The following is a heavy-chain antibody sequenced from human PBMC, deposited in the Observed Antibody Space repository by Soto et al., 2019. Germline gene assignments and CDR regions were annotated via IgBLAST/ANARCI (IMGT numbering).Heavy chain of an antibody. Sequence: GGSLRLSCAASGFTFSSYEMMWVRQAPGKGLEWVSYIHVNVDTTYYPDSVKGRFTISRDNAKNSMYLQMNSLRAGDTAVYYCATSLSGYYYNYWGQGTLVTVSS. CDR3: ATSLSGYYYNY. D-gene: IGHD3-22*01. V-gene: IGHV3-48*03. J-gene: IGHJ4*02. CDR1: GFTFSSYE. CDR2: IHVNVDTT.